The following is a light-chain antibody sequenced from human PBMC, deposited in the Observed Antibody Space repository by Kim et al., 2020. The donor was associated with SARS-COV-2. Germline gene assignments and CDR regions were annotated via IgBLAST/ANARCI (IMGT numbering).Light chain of an antibody. V-gene: IGKV3-15*01. CDR2: GAS. CDR1: QSVGSN. Sequence: EIVMTQSPATLSVSPGERATLSCRASQSVGSNVAWYQQKPGQAPRLLMYGASARATGTPARFSGTGSGTEFTLTISSLQSEDFAVYYCQQYYQLAAFGQGTKVDIK. CDR3: QQYYQLAA. J-gene: IGKJ1*01.